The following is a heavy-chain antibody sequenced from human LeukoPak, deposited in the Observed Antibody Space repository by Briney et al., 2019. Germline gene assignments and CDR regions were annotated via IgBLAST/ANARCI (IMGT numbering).Heavy chain of an antibody. D-gene: IGHD6-13*01. CDR1: GFTFSSYA. CDR3: ARARIAAAAHYYYYYMDV. V-gene: IGHV3-7*01. CDR2: IKQDGSEK. J-gene: IGHJ6*03. Sequence: GGSLRLSCAASGFTFSSYAMSWVRQAPGKGLEWVANIKQDGSEKYYVDSVKGRFTISRDNAKNSLYLQMNSLRAEDTAVYYCARARIAAAAHYYYYYMDVWGKGTTVTVSS.